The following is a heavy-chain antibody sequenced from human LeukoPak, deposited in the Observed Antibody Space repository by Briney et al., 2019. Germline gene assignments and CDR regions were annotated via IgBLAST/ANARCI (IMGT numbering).Heavy chain of an antibody. V-gene: IGHV4-34*01. CDR1: GDSISRYH. CDR3: ARGRSTYYYANWEKNFDY. J-gene: IGHJ4*02. CDR2: INHSGST. D-gene: IGHD3-10*01. Sequence: SETLSLTCTFSGDSISRYHWDWIRQPPGKGLEWIGEINHSGSTNYNPSLKSRVTISVDTSKNQFSLKLSSVTAADTAVYYCARGRSTYYYANWEKNFDYWGQGTLVTVSS.